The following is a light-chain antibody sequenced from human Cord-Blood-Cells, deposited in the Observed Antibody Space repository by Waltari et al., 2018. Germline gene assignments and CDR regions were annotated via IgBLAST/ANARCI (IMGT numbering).Light chain of an antibody. V-gene: IGKV1-8*01. Sequence: AIRITQSPSSLSASTGDRVTITCRASQGISSYLAWYQQKPRKAPKLLIYAASTLQSGVPSRFSGSGSGTDFTLTISCLQSEDFATYYCQQYYSYPFTFGPGTKVDIK. CDR2: AAS. J-gene: IGKJ3*01. CDR1: QGISSY. CDR3: QQYYSYPFT.